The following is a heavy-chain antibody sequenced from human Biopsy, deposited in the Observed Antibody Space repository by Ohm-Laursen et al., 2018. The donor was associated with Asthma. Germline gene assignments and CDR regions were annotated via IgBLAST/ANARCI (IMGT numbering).Heavy chain of an antibody. CDR2: INAGNGNT. J-gene: IGHJ3*02. CDR3: ARTYYDFLTGQVDDAFAM. V-gene: IGHV1-3*01. CDR1: GYTFINYA. D-gene: IGHD3-9*01. Sequence: ASVKVSCKASGYTFINYAIHWVRQAPGQRHEWMGWINAGNGNTKYSQKFQGRVTISRDTSASTAYMDLSSLRSEDTAVYYCARTYYDFLTGQVDDAFAMWGQGTMVTVSS.